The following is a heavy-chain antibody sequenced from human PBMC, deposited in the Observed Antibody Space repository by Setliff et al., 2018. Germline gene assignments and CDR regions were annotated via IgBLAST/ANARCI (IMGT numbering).Heavy chain of an antibody. CDR3: VRRTYYYDTSPMGWFDP. Sequence: SETLSLTCVVSGYSITNGYYWGWIRQPPGKGLEWIGSINHGGDTSCNPSLQSRVAISVDTSKNQFSLRLSSVTAADTAVYYCVRRTYYYDTSPMGWFDPWGQGILVTVSS. V-gene: IGHV4-38-2*01. CDR1: GYSITNGYY. CDR2: INHGGDT. J-gene: IGHJ5*02. D-gene: IGHD3-22*01.